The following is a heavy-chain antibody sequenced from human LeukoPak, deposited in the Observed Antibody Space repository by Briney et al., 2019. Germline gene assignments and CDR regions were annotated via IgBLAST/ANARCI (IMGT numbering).Heavy chain of an antibody. CDR1: GGSISSYY. J-gene: IGHJ5*02. CDR2: IYTSGST. Sequence: PSETLSLTCTVSGGSISSYYWSWIRQPAGKGLEWIGRIYTSGSTNYNPSLKSRVTMSIDTSKNQFSLKLSSVTAADTAVYYCAREVGTIMVNWFDPWGQGTLVTVSS. V-gene: IGHV4-4*07. CDR3: AREVGTIMVNWFDP. D-gene: IGHD3-3*01.